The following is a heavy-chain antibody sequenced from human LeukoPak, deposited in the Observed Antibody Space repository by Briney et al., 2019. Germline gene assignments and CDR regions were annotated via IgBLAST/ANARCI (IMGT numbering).Heavy chain of an antibody. J-gene: IGHJ6*02. CDR2: IYHSGST. CDR1: GGSISSYY. Sequence: PSETLSLTCTVSGGSISSYYWSWIRQPPGKGLEWIGYIYHSGSTYYNPSLKSRVTISVDRSKNQFSLKLSSVTAADTAVYYCARTPHYYGSSMDVWGQGTTVTVSS. CDR3: ARTPHYYGSSMDV. V-gene: IGHV4-59*12. D-gene: IGHD3-10*01.